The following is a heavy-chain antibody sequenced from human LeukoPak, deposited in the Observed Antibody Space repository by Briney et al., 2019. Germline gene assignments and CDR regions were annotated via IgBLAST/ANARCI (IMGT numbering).Heavy chain of an antibody. CDR1: GFTFSTYS. CDR3: ARDPSNRITMVRGVMDWFDP. D-gene: IGHD3-10*01. J-gene: IGHJ5*02. V-gene: IGHV3-21*01. Sequence: GGSLRLSCAASGFTFSTYSMNWVRQAPGKGLEWVSSISSSSTYIYYADSAKGRFTISRDNAKNSLYLQMNSLRAEDTAVYYCARDPSNRITMVRGVMDWFDPWGQGTLVTVSS. CDR2: ISSSSTYI.